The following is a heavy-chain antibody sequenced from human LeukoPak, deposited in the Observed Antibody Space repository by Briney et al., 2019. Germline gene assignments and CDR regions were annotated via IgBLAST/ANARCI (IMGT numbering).Heavy chain of an antibody. CDR2: ITSSSSYT. J-gene: IGHJ6*03. CDR3: ARASLGTMVRGVIRYYYMDV. CDR1: GFTFSTYN. Sequence: GGSLRLSCAASGFTFSTYNMNWVRQAPGKGLEWVSSITSSSSYTFYADSVKGRFTISRDNAKNSLYLQMNSLRAEDTAVYYCARASLGTMVRGVIRYYYMDVWGKGTAVTISS. V-gene: IGHV3-21*04. D-gene: IGHD3-10*01.